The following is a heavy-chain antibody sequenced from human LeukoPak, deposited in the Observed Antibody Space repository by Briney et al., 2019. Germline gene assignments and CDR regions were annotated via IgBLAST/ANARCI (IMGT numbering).Heavy chain of an antibody. J-gene: IGHJ3*02. CDR2: IYYSGST. D-gene: IGHD1-14*01. CDR1: GGSISSYY. Sequence: PSETLSLTCTVSGGSISSYYWSWIWQPPGKGLEWIGYIYYSGSTNYNPSLMSRVTISVDTSKTQFSLKLNSVTAADTAVYYCARYRNEALFAFDIWGQGTMVTVSS. V-gene: IGHV4-59*01. CDR3: ARYRNEALFAFDI.